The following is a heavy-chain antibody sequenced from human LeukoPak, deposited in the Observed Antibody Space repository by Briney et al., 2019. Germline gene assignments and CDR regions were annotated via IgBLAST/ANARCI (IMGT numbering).Heavy chain of an antibody. CDR2: INHSGST. J-gene: IGHJ5*02. V-gene: IGHV4-34*01. D-gene: IGHD3-10*01. CDR1: GGSFSGYY. CDR3: ARAMVRGVIIRVNNWFDP. Sequence: SETLSLTCAVYGGSFSGYYWSWIRQPPGKGLEWIGEINHSGSTNYNPSLKSRVTISVDTSKNQFSLKLSSVTAADTAVYYCARAMVRGVIIRVNNWFDPWGQGTLVTVSS.